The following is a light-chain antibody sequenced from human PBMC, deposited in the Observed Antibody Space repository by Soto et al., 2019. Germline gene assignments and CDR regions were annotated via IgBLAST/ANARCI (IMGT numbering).Light chain of an antibody. V-gene: IGLV3-21*02. CDR3: QVWDGNSDHVV. Sequence: SYELTQPPSVSVAPGQTASITCGGNNIGIRRVHWYQQKPGQAPVLVVCDDSDRPSGIPERFSGSNSGNTATLTISRVEAGDEADYYCQVWDGNSDHVVFGGGTKLTVL. J-gene: IGLJ2*01. CDR2: DDS. CDR1: NIGIRR.